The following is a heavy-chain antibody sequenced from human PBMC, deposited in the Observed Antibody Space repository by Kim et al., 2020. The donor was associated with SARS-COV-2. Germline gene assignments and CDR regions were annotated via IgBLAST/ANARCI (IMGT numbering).Heavy chain of an antibody. Sequence: GGSLRLSCAASGFTVSSNYMSWVRQAPGKGLEWVSVIYSGGSTYYADSVKGRFTISRHNSKNTLYLQMNSLRAEDTAVDYCARGSSFSLYYFDYWGQGTLFTVSS. D-gene: IGHD2-2*01. CDR3: ARGSSFSLYYFDY. V-gene: IGHV3-53*04. J-gene: IGHJ4*02. CDR1: GFTVSSNY. CDR2: IYSGGST.